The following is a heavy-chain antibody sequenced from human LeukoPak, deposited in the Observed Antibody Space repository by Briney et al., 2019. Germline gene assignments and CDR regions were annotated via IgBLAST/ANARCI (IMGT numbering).Heavy chain of an antibody. J-gene: IGHJ4*02. CDR1: GYTFTSYY. V-gene: IGHV1-46*01. CDR3: ARDLGEMATDY. CDR2: INPSGGST. Sequence: ASVKVSCKASGYTFTSYYMHWVRQAPGQGLEWMGIINPSGGSTSYAQKFQGRVTMTTDTSTSTAYMELRSLRSDDTAVYYCARDLGEMATDYWGQGTLVTVSS. D-gene: IGHD5-24*01.